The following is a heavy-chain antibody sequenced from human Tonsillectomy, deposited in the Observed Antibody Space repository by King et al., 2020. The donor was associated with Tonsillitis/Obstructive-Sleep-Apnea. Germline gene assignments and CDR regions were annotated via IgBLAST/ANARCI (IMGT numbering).Heavy chain of an antibody. CDR3: ARDPPWNDFPFDY. CDR2: ISSSGSTI. CDR1: GFTFSSYE. V-gene: IGHV3-48*03. J-gene: IGHJ4*02. Sequence: VQLVESGGGLVQPGGSLRLSCAASGFTFSSYEMNWVRQAPGKGLEWVSYISSSGSTIYYADSVKGRFTISRDNAKNSLYLQMNSLRAEDTAVYYCARDPPWNDFPFDYWGQGTLVTVSS. D-gene: IGHD1-1*01.